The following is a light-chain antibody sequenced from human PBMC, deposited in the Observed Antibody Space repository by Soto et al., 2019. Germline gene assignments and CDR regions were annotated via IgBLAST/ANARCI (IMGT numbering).Light chain of an antibody. Sequence: EIVLTQSPASLSLSPGERATVSCRASQSVPRHLSWYQQRPGLPPRLLIYDASSRATGVPDRFSGSGSGTDFILTISSLEPEDFAVYYCQQSSNWPPEITFGQGTRLEIK. J-gene: IGKJ5*01. CDR2: DAS. CDR3: QQSSNWPPEIT. CDR1: QSVPRH. V-gene: IGKV3-11*01.